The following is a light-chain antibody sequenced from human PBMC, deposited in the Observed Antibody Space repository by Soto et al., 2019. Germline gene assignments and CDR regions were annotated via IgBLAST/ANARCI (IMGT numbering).Light chain of an antibody. CDR1: QSISSW. Sequence: DIQMTQSPSTLSASVGDRVTITCRASQSISSWLAWYQQKPGKAPKLLTHEASRLETGVPSRFSGSESGTEFTLTISGLHAEDSATYYCQQYTNFPLTFGGGTKVDIK. V-gene: IGKV1-5*01. J-gene: IGKJ4*01. CDR2: EAS. CDR3: QQYTNFPLT.